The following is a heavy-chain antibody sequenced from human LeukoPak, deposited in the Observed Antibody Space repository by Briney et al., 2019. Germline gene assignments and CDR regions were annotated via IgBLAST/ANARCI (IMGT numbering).Heavy chain of an antibody. D-gene: IGHD3-10*01. V-gene: IGHV4-30-4*01. J-gene: IGHJ4*02. Sequence: SETLSLTCTVSGGSISSGDYYWSWIRQPPGRGLEWIGYIYYSGSTYYNPSLKSRVTISVDTSKNQFSLKLSSVTAADTAVYYCARDRHYYGSGSYYESDYWGQGTLVTVSS. CDR3: ARDRHYYGSGSYYESDY. CDR1: GGSISSGDYY. CDR2: IYYSGST.